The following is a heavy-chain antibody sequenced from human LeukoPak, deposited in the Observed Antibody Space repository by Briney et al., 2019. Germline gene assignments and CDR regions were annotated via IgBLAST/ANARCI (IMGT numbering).Heavy chain of an antibody. CDR2: INPNSGGT. J-gene: IGHJ6*02. V-gene: IGHV1-2*02. CDR1: GYTFTGYY. D-gene: IGHD2-2*02. CDR3: ASEGCSSTSCDRYYYYDGMDV. Sequence: ASVKVSCKASGYTFTGYYMHWVRQAPGQGLEWMGWINPNSGGTNYAQKFQGRVTMTRDTSISTAYMELSRLRSDDTAVYYFASEGCSSTSCDRYYYYDGMDVWGQGTTVTVSS.